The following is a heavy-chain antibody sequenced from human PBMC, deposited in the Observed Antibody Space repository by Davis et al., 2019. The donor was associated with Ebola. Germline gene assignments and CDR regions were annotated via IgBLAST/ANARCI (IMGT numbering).Heavy chain of an antibody. CDR1: GFTFTNYG. CDR2: IKQDASAK. CDR3: ATALGWGFAP. Sequence: PGGSLRLSCAASGFTFTNYGMSWVRRAPGKGLQWVATIKQDASAKYYVHSVKGRFTISRDNAKNSLYLQMNNLSAEDTAVYYCATALGWGFAPWDQGTLVTVSS. D-gene: IGHD1-26*01. V-gene: IGHV3-7*01. J-gene: IGHJ5*02.